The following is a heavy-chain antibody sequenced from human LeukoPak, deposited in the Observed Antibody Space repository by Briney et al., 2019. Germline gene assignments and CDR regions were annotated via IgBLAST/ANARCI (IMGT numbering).Heavy chain of an antibody. V-gene: IGHV3-30*03. CDR2: ISYDGSNK. Sequence: PGRSLRLSCAASGFTFSSYGMHWVRQAPGKGLEWVAVISYDGSNKYYADSVKGRFTISRDNSKNTLYLQVNSLRAEDTAVYYCVVGGRYEQQLVTYYFDYWGQGTLVTVSS. CDR3: VVGGRYEQQLVTYYFDY. J-gene: IGHJ4*02. D-gene: IGHD6-13*01. CDR1: GFTFSSYG.